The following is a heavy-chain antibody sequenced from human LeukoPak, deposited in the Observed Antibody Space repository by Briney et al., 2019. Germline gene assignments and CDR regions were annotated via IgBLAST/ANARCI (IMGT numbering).Heavy chain of an antibody. Sequence: GGSLRLSCSASGFTFSSYAMHWVRQAPGKGLEYVSAISSNGGSTYYADSVKGRFTISRDNSKNTLYLQMNSLRAEDTAVYYCAKAGTEDVLLWFGELLLPHFDYWGQGTLVTVSS. V-gene: IGHV3-64*04. CDR1: GFTFSSYA. CDR3: AKAGTEDVLLWFGELLLPHFDY. J-gene: IGHJ4*02. CDR2: ISSNGGST. D-gene: IGHD3-10*01.